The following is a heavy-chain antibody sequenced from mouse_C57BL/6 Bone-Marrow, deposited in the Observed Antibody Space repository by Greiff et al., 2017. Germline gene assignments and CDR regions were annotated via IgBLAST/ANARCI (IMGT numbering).Heavy chain of an antibody. J-gene: IGHJ3*01. Sequence: QVQLKESGPGILQSSQTLSLTCSFSGFSLSTSGMGVSWIRQPSGKGLEWLAHIYWDDDKRYNPSLKSRLTISQDTSRNQVFLKITSVDTADTATYYCARRDDGYFFAYWGQGTLVTVSA. D-gene: IGHD2-3*01. CDR2: IYWDDDK. V-gene: IGHV8-12*01. CDR1: GFSLSTSGMG. CDR3: ARRDDGYFFAY.